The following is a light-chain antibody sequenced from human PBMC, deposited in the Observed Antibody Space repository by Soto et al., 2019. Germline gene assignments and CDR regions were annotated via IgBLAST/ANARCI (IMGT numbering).Light chain of an antibody. CDR1: QSVGSY. CDR2: GAS. J-gene: IGKJ1*01. Sequence: EIVLTQSPATLSLSPGERATLSCRASQSVGSYLAWYQQKPGQAPRLLIYGASSRATGIPDRFSGSGSGTDFTLTISRLDPEDFAVYYCQQYGSSRWTFGQGTKVDIK. V-gene: IGKV3-20*01. CDR3: QQYGSSRWT.